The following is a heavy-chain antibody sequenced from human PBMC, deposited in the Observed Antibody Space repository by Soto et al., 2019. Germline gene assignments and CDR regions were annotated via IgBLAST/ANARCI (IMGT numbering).Heavy chain of an antibody. Sequence: QVQLQQWGAGLLKPSETLSLTCAVYGGSFSGYYWSWIRQPPGKGLEWIGEINHSGSTNYNPSLKSRVPISEDTSKNQFSLKLSSVTAAATAVYYCARGWGRIFDYWGQGTLVTVSS. V-gene: IGHV4-34*01. CDR3: ARGWGRIFDY. D-gene: IGHD7-27*01. CDR2: INHSGST. J-gene: IGHJ4*02. CDR1: GGSFSGYY.